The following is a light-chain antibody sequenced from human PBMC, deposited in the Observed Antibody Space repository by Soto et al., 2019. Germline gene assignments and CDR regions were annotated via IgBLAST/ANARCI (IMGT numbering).Light chain of an antibody. V-gene: IGKV3-15*01. Sequence: EIVVTQSPALLSGSPGERVTLSCRASQSVISSIAWYQQKLGQAPRLLIYGASTRATGIPARFSGSGSGTEFFLTISSLQSEDFAMYYCQHYNNWLGTFGGGTKVEIK. CDR3: QHYNNWLGT. CDR1: QSVISS. J-gene: IGKJ4*01. CDR2: GAS.